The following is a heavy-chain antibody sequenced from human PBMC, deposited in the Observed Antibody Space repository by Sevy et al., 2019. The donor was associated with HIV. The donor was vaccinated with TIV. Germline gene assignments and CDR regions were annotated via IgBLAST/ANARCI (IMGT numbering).Heavy chain of an antibody. CDR1: GGSISSSSYY. D-gene: IGHD6-19*01. Sequence: SETLSLTCTVSGGSISSSSYYWGWIRQPPGKGLEWIGSIYYSGSTYYNPSLKSRVTISVDTSKNQFSLKLSSVTAADTAVYYGARHFQPGVKRASSGWYFPSFGYYYYYMDVWGKGTTVTVSS. V-gene: IGHV4-39*01. CDR3: ARHFQPGVKRASSGWYFPSFGYYYYYMDV. CDR2: IYYSGST. J-gene: IGHJ6*03.